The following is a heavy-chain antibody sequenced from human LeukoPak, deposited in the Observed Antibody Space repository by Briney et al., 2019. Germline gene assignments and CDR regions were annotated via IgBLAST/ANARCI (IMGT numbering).Heavy chain of an antibody. CDR1: GYTLTELS. CDR3: ATDFVVVPAAGPRYYYGMDV. D-gene: IGHD2-2*01. J-gene: IGHJ6*02. Sequence: ASVKVSCKVSGYTLTELSMHWVRQAPGKGLEWMGGFDPEDGETIYAQKFQGRVTMTEDTSTDTAYMELSSLRSEDTAVYYCATDFVVVPAAGPRYYYGMDVWGQGTTVTVSS. CDR2: FDPEDGET. V-gene: IGHV1-24*01.